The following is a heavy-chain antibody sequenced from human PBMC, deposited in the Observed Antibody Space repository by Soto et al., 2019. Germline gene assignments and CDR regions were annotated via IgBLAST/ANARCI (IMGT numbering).Heavy chain of an antibody. J-gene: IGHJ5*02. Sequence: GGSLRLSCAASGFTFSSYGMHWVRQAPGKGLEWVSFISYDGSNKYYADSVKGRFTIYRDNSKKTLYLQMNSLRAEDTAVYYCAKRGYGPYNWFDXWGQGTIVTVSX. V-gene: IGHV3-30*18. CDR1: GFTFSSYG. D-gene: IGHD5-18*01. CDR2: ISYDGSNK. CDR3: AKRGYGPYNWFDX.